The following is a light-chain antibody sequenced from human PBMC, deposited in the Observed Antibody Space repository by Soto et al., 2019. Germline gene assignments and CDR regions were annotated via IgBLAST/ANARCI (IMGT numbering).Light chain of an antibody. CDR1: SSDIRDYYY. CDR2: DVS. Sequence: QSALTQPASVSGSPGQSITISCTGTSSDIRDYYYVSWYQQYPGKVPKLVIYDVSHRPSGVSNRFSGSKSGNTASLTISGLQAEDEANYYCSSSTTTISLVLFGGGTKLTVL. J-gene: IGLJ3*02. V-gene: IGLV2-14*01. CDR3: SSSTTTISLVL.